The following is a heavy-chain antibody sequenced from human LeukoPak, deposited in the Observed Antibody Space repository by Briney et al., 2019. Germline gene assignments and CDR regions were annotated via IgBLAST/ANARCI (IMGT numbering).Heavy chain of an antibody. D-gene: IGHD6-13*01. CDR3: TREAGSNWLDAFDI. CDR2: ISESGSTK. J-gene: IGHJ3*02. CDR1: GFTFSSYG. V-gene: IGHV3-48*04. Sequence: GGSLRLSCAASGFTFSSYGMHWVRQAPGKGLEWVSYISESGSTKYYADSMKGRFTISRDNAKNSLFLQMNSLRAEDTAVYYCTREAGSNWLDAFDIWGQGTMVTVSS.